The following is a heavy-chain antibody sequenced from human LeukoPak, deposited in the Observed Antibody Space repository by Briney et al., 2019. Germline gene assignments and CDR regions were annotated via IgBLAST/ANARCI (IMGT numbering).Heavy chain of an antibody. D-gene: IGHD3-22*01. V-gene: IGHV4-61*10. CDR1: GGSISSDYYY. CDR2: IYYSGST. CDR3: ARRRVDSSGYDAFDI. J-gene: IGHJ3*02. Sequence: SQTLSLTCTVSGGSISSDYYYWSWIRPPAEKGLEWIVYIYYSGSTNYNPSLNSRVNILIDTSKNQFSLKLGSVTAADTAVYYCARRRVDSSGYDAFDIWGQGTMVTVSS.